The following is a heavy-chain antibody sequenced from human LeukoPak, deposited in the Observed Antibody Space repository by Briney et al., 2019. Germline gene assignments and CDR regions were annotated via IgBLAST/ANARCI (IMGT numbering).Heavy chain of an antibody. CDR2: ISYDGSNK. Sequence: GGSLRLSCAASGFTFSSYAMHWVRQAPGKGLEWVAVISYDGSNKYYADSVKGRFTISRDNSRTTLYLQMNSLRAEDTAVYYCARVGYCSGGSCYPDYYYFYGMDVWGQGTTVTVSS. V-gene: IGHV3-30-3*01. CDR3: ARVGYCSGGSCYPDYYYFYGMDV. J-gene: IGHJ6*02. D-gene: IGHD2-15*01. CDR1: GFTFSSYA.